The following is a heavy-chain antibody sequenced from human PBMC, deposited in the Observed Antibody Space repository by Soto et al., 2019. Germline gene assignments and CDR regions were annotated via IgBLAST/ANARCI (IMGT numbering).Heavy chain of an antibody. D-gene: IGHD2-15*01. CDR3: ATAKLLLPWLFDY. CDR1: GFTVSSNY. J-gene: IGHJ4*02. Sequence: EVPLVESGGGLVQPGGSLRLSCAASGFTVSSNYMSWVRQAPGKGLEWVSVIYSGGSTYYADSVKGRFIISRDDSKNTLFLQMNGLRAEDTAVYYCATAKLLLPWLFDYWGQGTLVTVSS. CDR2: IYSGGST. V-gene: IGHV3-66*01.